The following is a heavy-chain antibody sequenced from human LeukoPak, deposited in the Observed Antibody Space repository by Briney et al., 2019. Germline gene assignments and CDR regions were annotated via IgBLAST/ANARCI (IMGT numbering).Heavy chain of an antibody. V-gene: IGHV4-59*12. D-gene: IGHD4-17*01. Sequence: PSETLSLTCTVSGGSISSYYWSWIRQPPGKGLEWIGYIYYSGSTNYNPSLKSRVTISVDTSKNQFSLKLSSVTAADTAVYYCARDQTVTPPNFDYWGQGTLVTVSS. J-gene: IGHJ4*02. CDR1: GGSISSYY. CDR2: IYYSGST. CDR3: ARDQTVTPPNFDY.